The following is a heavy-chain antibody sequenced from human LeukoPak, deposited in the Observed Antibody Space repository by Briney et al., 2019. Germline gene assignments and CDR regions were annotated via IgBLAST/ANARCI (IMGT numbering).Heavy chain of an antibody. Sequence: GGSLRLSCAASGFTFSDYYMTWVRQAPKTGLQWLSYINTLGTNIYYTDSVKGRFTISRDNAKNSLFLEMTSLRVENTAVYFCARHKSVGGIDYWGQGTLVTVSS. D-gene: IGHD1-26*01. CDR1: GFTFSDYY. V-gene: IGHV3-11*04. CDR2: INTLGTNI. J-gene: IGHJ4*02. CDR3: ARHKSVGGIDY.